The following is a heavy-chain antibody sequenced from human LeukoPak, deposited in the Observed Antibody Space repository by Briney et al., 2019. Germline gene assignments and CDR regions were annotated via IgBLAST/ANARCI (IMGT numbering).Heavy chain of an antibody. D-gene: IGHD5-24*01. V-gene: IGHV3-30-3*01. CDR2: ISYDGSHK. CDR3: AREGWPYYFDY. CDR1: GFTFSSYA. Sequence: GGSLRLSCAASGFTFSSYAMHWVRQAPGKGLEWVAVISYDGSHKYYADSVKGRFTISRDNSKNTLYLQMDSLRVEDTAVYYCAREGWPYYFDYWGQGTLVTVSS. J-gene: IGHJ4*02.